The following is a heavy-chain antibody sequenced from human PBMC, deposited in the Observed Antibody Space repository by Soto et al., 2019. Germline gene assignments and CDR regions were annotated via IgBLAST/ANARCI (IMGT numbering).Heavy chain of an antibody. D-gene: IGHD2-15*01. CDR2: ISAYNGNT. CDR3: ARASCSGGSCYSYYFDY. CDR1: GYTFTSYG. V-gene: IGHV1-18*01. Sequence: QVQLVQSGAEVKKPGASVKVSCKASGYTFTSYGISWVRQAPGQGLEWMGWISAYNGNTNYAQKLQGRVTMTTDTSTSTAYMELRSLRSDDTAVYYCARASCSGGSCYSYYFDYWGQGTQVTVSS. J-gene: IGHJ4*02.